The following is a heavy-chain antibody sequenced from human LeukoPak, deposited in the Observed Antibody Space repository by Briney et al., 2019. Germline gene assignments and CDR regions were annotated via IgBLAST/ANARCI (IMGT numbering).Heavy chain of an antibody. V-gene: IGHV1-18*01. J-gene: IGHJ4*02. CDR3: ARNYYGSGSISLDY. Sequence: ASVKVSCKASGYTFTSYGISWVRQAPGQGLEWMGWISAYNGNTNYAQKLQGRVTMTTDASTSTAYMELRSLRSDDTAVYYCARNYYGSGSISLDYWGQGTLVTVSS. CDR1: GYTFTSYG. D-gene: IGHD3-10*01. CDR2: ISAYNGNT.